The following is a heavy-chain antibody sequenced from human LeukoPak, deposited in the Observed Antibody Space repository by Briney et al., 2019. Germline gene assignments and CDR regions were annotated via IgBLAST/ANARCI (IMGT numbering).Heavy chain of an antibody. CDR1: GASVSSHY. Sequence: SETLSLTCTVSGASVSSHYWSWIRQPPGKGLEWIGYVSYSGGTNYDPSLKSRVTISLDTSKDQFSLRLNSVTAADTAVYYCARLSTYYDFWSPLDYWGQGTLVTVSS. D-gene: IGHD3-3*01. V-gene: IGHV4-59*02. J-gene: IGHJ4*02. CDR2: VSYSGGT. CDR3: ARLSTYYDFWSPLDY.